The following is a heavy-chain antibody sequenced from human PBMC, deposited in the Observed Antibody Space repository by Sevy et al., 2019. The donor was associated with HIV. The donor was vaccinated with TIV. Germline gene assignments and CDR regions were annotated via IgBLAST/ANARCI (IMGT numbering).Heavy chain of an antibody. CDR3: ASYPIVVVPAAEYYFDY. Sequence: GESLKISCKGSGYTFTNYWIGWVRQMPGKGLEWMGIIYPGDSDTRYSPSFQGQVTISADKSINPAYLQWSSLKASDTAMYYCASYPIVVVPAAEYYFDYWGQGTLVTVSS. J-gene: IGHJ4*02. CDR1: GYTFTNYW. D-gene: IGHD2-2*01. CDR2: IYPGDSDT. V-gene: IGHV5-51*01.